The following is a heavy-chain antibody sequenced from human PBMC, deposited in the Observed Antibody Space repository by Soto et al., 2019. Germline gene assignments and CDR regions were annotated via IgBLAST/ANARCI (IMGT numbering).Heavy chain of an antibody. CDR2: FDPEDGET. Sequence: ASVKVSCKVSGYTLTELSMHWVRQAPGKGLEWTGGFDPEDGETIYAQKFQGRVTMTEDTSTDTAYMELSSLRSEDTAVYYCATERPRTTYYYDSSGYYSPVIDAFDIWGQGTMVTVSS. CDR1: GYTLTELS. J-gene: IGHJ3*02. CDR3: ATERPRTTYYYDSSGYYSPVIDAFDI. V-gene: IGHV1-24*01. D-gene: IGHD3-22*01.